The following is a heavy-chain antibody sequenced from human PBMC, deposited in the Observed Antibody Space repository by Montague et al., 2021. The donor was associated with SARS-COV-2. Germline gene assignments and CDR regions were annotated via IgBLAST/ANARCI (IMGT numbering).Heavy chain of an antibody. D-gene: IGHD2-2*01. CDR3: ARRGVVVIPAVVEYYYGMDV. CDR2: INYSGSA. J-gene: IGHJ6*02. CDR1: GGSISSYY. V-gene: IGHV4-59*01. Sequence: SETLSLTCTVSGGSISSYYWNWIRQSPGKGLEWIGYINYSGSANYNPSLKSRVTISVDTSKNQLSLNLSPVTAADTAVHYCARRGVVVIPAVVEYYYGMDVWGQGTTVTISS.